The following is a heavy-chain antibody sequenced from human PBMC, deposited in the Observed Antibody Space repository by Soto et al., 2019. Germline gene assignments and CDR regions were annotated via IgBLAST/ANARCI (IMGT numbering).Heavy chain of an antibody. J-gene: IGHJ5*02. V-gene: IGHV4-4*02. CDR3: ARNLMVRGVINWFDP. Sequence: PSETLSLTCAVSGGSISSSNWWSWVRQPPGKGLEWIGYIFYSGSTSYNPSLKSRLTISVDTSKNQFSLKLSSVTAADTAVYYCARNLMVRGVINWFDPWGQGTLVTVSS. CDR1: GGSISSSNW. CDR2: IFYSGST. D-gene: IGHD3-10*01.